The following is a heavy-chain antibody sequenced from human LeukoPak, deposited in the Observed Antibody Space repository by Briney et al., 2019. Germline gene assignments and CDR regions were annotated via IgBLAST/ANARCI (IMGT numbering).Heavy chain of an antibody. CDR3: ARADWDTAMIDY. CDR2: FSGSGGST. D-gene: IGHD5-18*01. J-gene: IGHJ4*02. CDR1: GFTFSSYA. V-gene: IGHV3-23*01. Sequence: GGSLRLSCAASGFTFSSYAMSWVRQAPGKGLEWVSTFSGSGGSTHYADSVKGRFTISRDNSKNTLYLQMNSLRAEDTAVYYCARADWDTAMIDYWGQGTLVTVSS.